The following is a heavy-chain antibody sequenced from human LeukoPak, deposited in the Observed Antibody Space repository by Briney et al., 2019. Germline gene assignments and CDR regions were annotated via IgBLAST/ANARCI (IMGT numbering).Heavy chain of an antibody. D-gene: IGHD5-18*01. CDR3: ARGVGGYSYGYSFFDY. Sequence: ASVKVSCKASGYTFTSYDIDWVRQATGQGLEWMGWMNPNSGNTGYAQKFQGRVTMTRNTSISTAYMELSSLRSEDTAVYYCARGVGGYSYGYSFFDYWGQGTLVTVSS. J-gene: IGHJ4*02. V-gene: IGHV1-8*01. CDR2: MNPNSGNT. CDR1: GYTFTSYD.